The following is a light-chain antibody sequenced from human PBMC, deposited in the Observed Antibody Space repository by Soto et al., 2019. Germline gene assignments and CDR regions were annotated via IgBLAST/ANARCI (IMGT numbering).Light chain of an antibody. CDR3: QQYGSSPTWT. CDR2: GAS. CDR1: QSVSSSY. J-gene: IGKJ1*01. Sequence: EIVLTQSPGTLSLSPGERATLSCRASQSVSSSYLAGYQQKPGQAPRLLIYGASSRATGIPDRFSGSGSGTDFTLTISRLEPEDFAVYYCQQYGSSPTWTFGQGIKVEIK. V-gene: IGKV3-20*01.